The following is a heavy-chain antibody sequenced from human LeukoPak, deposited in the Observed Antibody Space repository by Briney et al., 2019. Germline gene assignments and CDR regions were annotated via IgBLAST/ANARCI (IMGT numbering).Heavy chain of an antibody. CDR3: ARESVEYCSSTSCYQGI. CDR1: GGTFSSYA. J-gene: IGHJ3*02. CDR2: IIPIFGTA. Sequence: SVKVSCKASGGTFSSYAISWVRQAPGQGLEWMGGIIPIFGTANYAQKFQGRVTITADESTCTAYMELSSLRSEDTAVYYCARESVEYCSSTSCYQGIWGQGTMVTVSS. V-gene: IGHV1-69*13. D-gene: IGHD2-2*01.